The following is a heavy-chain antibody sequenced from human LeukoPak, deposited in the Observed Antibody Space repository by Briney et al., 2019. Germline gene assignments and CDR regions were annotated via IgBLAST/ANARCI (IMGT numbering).Heavy chain of an antibody. Sequence: GGSLRLSCAASGFTFSSYAMSWVRQAPGKGLEWVANIKQDGSEKYYVDSVKGRFTISRDNAKNSLYLQMNSLRAEDTAVYYCARGGLWSLLDMDVWGKGTTVTISS. J-gene: IGHJ6*03. CDR1: GFTFSSYA. CDR3: ARGGLWSLLDMDV. D-gene: IGHD5-18*01. V-gene: IGHV3-7*01. CDR2: IKQDGSEK.